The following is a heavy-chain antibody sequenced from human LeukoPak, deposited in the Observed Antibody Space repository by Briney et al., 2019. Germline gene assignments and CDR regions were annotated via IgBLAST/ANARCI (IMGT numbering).Heavy chain of an antibody. V-gene: IGHV1-18*01. Sequence: SVKVSCKASGYSFTTYGISWVRQAPGQGLEWMGWISAYNGNADYAQKLQGRVTMTADRPRSTAYMELRNLTSDDTAVYYCARHRTFSSSQSGYSYHWYFDLWGRGTLVTVSS. CDR3: ARHRTFSSSQSGYSYHWYFDL. CDR2: ISAYNGNA. J-gene: IGHJ2*01. D-gene: IGHD3-22*01. CDR1: GYSFTTYG.